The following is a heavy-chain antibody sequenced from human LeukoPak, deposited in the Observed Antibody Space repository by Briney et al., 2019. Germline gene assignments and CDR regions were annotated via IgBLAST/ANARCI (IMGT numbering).Heavy chain of an antibody. CDR3: ARGDYYDSSGYYTDAFDI. J-gene: IGHJ3*02. D-gene: IGHD3-22*01. CDR1: GGSISSYY. V-gene: IGHV4-59*01. Sequence: SETLSLTCTVSGGSISSYYWSWIRQPPGKGLEWIRYIYYSGSTNYNPSLKSRVTISVDTSKNQFSLKLSSVTAADTAVYYCARGDYYDSSGYYTDAFDIWGQGTMVTVSS. CDR2: IYYSGST.